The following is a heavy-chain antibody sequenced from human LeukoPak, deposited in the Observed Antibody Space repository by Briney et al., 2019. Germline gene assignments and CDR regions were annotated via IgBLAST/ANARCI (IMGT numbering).Heavy chain of an antibody. D-gene: IGHD6-19*01. CDR2: ISSSGSTI. J-gene: IGHJ4*02. Sequence: GGSLRLSCAASGFTFSSYEMNWVRQAPGRGLEWVSYISSSGSTIYYADSVKGRFTISRDNAKNSLYLQMNSLRAEDTAVYYCARDYSSGWDLHYWGQGTLVTVSS. CDR3: ARDYSSGWDLHY. CDR1: GFTFSSYE. V-gene: IGHV3-48*03.